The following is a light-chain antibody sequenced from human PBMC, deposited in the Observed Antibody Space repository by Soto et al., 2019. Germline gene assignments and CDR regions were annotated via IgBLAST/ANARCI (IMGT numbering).Light chain of an antibody. V-gene: IGLV2-14*01. J-gene: IGLJ1*01. CDR2: DVS. CDR1: SSDVGSFDS. Sequence: QSALTQPASVSGSPGQPITISCTGTSSDVGSFDSVAWYQHNPGKAPKLMIYDVSNRPSGVSSRFSGSKSGNTASLSISGLQTEDEANYYCSSFTTSSTHVFGTGTKVSV. CDR3: SSFTTSSTHV.